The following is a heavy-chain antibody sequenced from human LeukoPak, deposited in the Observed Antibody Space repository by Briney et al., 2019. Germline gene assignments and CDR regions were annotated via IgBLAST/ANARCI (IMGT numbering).Heavy chain of an antibody. CDR3: ARDSLWGSYRPYYYYYGMDV. CDR1: GYTFTSYG. Sequence: GASVEVSCKASGYTFTSYGTSWVRQAPGQGLEWMGWISAYNGNTNYAQKLQGRVTMTTDTSTSTAYMELRSLRSDDTAVYYCARDSLWGSYRPYYYYYGMDVWGQGTTVTVSS. V-gene: IGHV1-18*01. CDR2: ISAYNGNT. J-gene: IGHJ6*02. D-gene: IGHD3-16*02.